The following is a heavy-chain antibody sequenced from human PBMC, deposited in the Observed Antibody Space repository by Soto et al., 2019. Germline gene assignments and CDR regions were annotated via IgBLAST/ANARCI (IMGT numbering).Heavy chain of an antibody. Sequence: SETLSLTCTVSGGSISSSSYYWGWIRQPPGKGLEWIGSIYYSGSTYYNPSLKSRVTISVDTSKNQFSLKLSSVTAADTAVYYCARLGYCSGGSCYSEDYYYYYMDVWGKGTTVTVS. CDR2: IYYSGST. J-gene: IGHJ6*03. D-gene: IGHD2-15*01. V-gene: IGHV4-39*01. CDR3: ARLGYCSGGSCYSEDYYYYYMDV. CDR1: GGSISSSSYY.